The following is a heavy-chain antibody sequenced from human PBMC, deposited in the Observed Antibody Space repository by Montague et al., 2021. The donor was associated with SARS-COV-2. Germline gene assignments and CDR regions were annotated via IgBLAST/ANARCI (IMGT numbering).Heavy chain of an antibody. CDR3: ARGRYGGNRGYYFDY. Sequence: PALVKPTQTLTLTCTFSGFSLSTSGMCVSWIRQPPGKALEWLALIDWDDDKYYSTSLKTRLTISKDTSKNQVVLTMTNMDPVDAATYYCARGRYGGNRGYYFDYWGQGTLVTVSS. CDR2: IDWDDDK. D-gene: IGHD4-23*01. CDR1: GFSLSTSGMC. V-gene: IGHV2-70*01. J-gene: IGHJ4*02.